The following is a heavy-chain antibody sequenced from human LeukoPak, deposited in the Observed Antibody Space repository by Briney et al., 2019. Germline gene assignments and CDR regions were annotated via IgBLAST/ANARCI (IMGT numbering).Heavy chain of an antibody. V-gene: IGHV4-59*01. D-gene: IGHD3-22*01. CDR2: IYYSGST. CDR3: ARDQGHYYDSSGYYLGWFDP. CDR1: GGSISSYY. Sequence: SETLSLTCTVSGGSISSYYWSWIRQPPGKGLEWIGYIYYSGSTNYNPSLKSRVTISVDTSKNQFSLKLSSVTAADTAVYYCARDQGHYYDSSGYYLGWFDPWGQGTLVTVSS. J-gene: IGHJ5*02.